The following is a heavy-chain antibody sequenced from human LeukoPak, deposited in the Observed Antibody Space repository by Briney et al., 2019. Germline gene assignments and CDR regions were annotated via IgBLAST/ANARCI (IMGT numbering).Heavy chain of an antibody. D-gene: IGHD4-17*01. Sequence: ASVKVSCKASGYTFTSYDINWVRQAPGQGLEWMGWINPNSGATNYAQNFQGRVIMTRDTSINTAYMELSRLTYDDTAVYYCARKEWSTVTDYWGQGTLVSVSS. CDR1: GYTFTSYD. V-gene: IGHV1-2*02. CDR3: ARKEWSTVTDY. CDR2: INPNSGAT. J-gene: IGHJ4*02.